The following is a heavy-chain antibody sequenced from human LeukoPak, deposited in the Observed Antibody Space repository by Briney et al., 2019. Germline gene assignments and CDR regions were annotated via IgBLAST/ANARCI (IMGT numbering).Heavy chain of an antibody. V-gene: IGHV3-74*01. CDR2: INSDGSST. D-gene: IGHD3-10*01. CDR1: GFTFSSYW. Sequence: GGSLRLSCAASGFTFSSYWVHWVRQAPGKGLVWVSCINSDGSSTSYADSVKGRFTISRDNAKNTLYLQMNSLRAEDTAVYFCAREVAGDFGDNWFDPWGQGTLVTVSS. J-gene: IGHJ5*02. CDR3: AREVAGDFGDNWFDP.